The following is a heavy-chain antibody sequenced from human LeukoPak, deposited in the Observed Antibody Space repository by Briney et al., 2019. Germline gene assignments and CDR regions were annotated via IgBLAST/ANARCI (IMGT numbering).Heavy chain of an antibody. J-gene: IGHJ3*02. CDR2: INHSGST. CDR3: ARQYYDILTGYSRGAFDI. V-gene: IGHV4-34*01. D-gene: IGHD3-9*01. CDR1: GGSFSGYY. Sequence: SETLSLTCAVYGGSFSGYYWSWIRQPPGKGLEWIGEINHSGSTNYNPSLKSRVTISVDTSKNQFSLKLSSVTAADTAVYYCARQYYDILTGYSRGAFDIWGQGTMVTVSS.